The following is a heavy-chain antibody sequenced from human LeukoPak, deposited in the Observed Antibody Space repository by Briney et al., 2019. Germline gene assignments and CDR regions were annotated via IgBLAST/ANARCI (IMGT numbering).Heavy chain of an antibody. J-gene: IGHJ5*02. D-gene: IGHD3-10*01. CDR2: IVPIHHST. Sequence: SVKVSCKASGGPSNTYALNWVRQAPGQGLEWMGGIVPIHHSTSYAQKFQGRVTITTDASTSTGYMELSSLTSEDTAIYYCAAFGSGNFYPSFYFDPWGPGTLVTVSS. CDR1: GGPSNTYA. CDR3: AAFGSGNFYPSFYFDP. V-gene: IGHV1-69*05.